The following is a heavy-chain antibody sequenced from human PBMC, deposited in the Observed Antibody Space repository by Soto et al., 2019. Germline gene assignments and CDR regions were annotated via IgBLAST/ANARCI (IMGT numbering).Heavy chain of an antibody. V-gene: IGHV3-30*03. D-gene: IGHD1-26*01. Sequence: PGGSLRLSCAASGFTFSSYGMHWVRQAPGKGLEWVALMSYDGSNKYYADSVKGRFTISRDNSKNTLYLQMNSLRGEDTAVYYCATRSYYYFDYWGQGTLVTVSS. J-gene: IGHJ4*02. CDR3: ATRSYYYFDY. CDR1: GFTFSSYG. CDR2: MSYDGSNK.